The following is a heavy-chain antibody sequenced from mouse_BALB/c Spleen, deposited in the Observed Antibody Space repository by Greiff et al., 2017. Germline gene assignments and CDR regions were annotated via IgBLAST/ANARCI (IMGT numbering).Heavy chain of an antibody. Sequence: VQLQQSGPGLVAPSQSLSLTCTVSGFSLTGYGVNWVRQPPGKGLEWLGMIWGDGSTDYNSALKSRLSISKDNSKSQVFLKMNSLQTADTARYYCDRDPGRMDYWGQGTSVTVSA. CDR1: GFSLTGYG. J-gene: IGHJ4*01. CDR3: DRDPGRMDY. D-gene: IGHD1-1*01. CDR2: IWGDGST. V-gene: IGHV2-6-7*01.